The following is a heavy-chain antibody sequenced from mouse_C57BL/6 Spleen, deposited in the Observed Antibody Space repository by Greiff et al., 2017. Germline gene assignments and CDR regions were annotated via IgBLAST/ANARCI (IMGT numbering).Heavy chain of an antibody. CDR1: GFTFTDYY. CDR2: IRNKANGYTT. J-gene: IGHJ1*03. D-gene: IGHD2-3*01. Sequence: EVLLVESGGGLVQPGGSLSLSCAASGFTFTDYYMSWVRQPPGKALEWLGFIRNKANGYTTEYSSSVKGRFTISRDNSQSILYLQMNALRAEDSATYYCARYGDGYSEGYWYFDVWGTGTTVTVSS. CDR3: ARYGDGYSEGYWYFDV. V-gene: IGHV7-3*01.